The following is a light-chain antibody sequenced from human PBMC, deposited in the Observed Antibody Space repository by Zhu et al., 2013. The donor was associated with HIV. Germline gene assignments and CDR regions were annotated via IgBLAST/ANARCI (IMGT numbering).Light chain of an antibody. CDR2: WAS. V-gene: IGKV4-1*01. J-gene: IGKJ1*01. CDR3: QQYYSTPVT. CDR1: QSVLYSSNNKNY. Sequence: DIVMTQSPDSLAVSLGERATINCKSSQSVLYSSNNKNYLAWYQQKPGQPPKLLIYWASNRESGVPDRFSGSGSGTDFTLTITSLQAEDVAVYYCQQYYSTPVTFGQGTKVEI.